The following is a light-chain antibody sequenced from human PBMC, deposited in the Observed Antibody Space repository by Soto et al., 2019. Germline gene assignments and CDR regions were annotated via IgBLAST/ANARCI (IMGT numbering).Light chain of an antibody. J-gene: IGKJ5*01. CDR3: QQYESYPVT. V-gene: IGKV1-16*01. CDR1: QDINNA. CDR2: AAS. Sequence: DIQMTQSPSSLSPSVGDRVTITCRASQDINNALAWFQQKPGEAPKSLIYAASSLQSGVPSRFSGSGSATYFTLTITSLQPEDFATYYCQQYESYPVTFGQGTRLEFK.